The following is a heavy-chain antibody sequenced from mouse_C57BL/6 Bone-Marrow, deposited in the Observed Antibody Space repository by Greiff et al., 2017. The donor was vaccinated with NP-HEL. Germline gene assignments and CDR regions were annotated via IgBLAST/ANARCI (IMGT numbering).Heavy chain of an antibody. J-gene: IGHJ4*01. D-gene: IGHD3-1*01. CDR1: GYAFSSSW. CDR3: ARSARYYYAMDY. V-gene: IGHV1-82*01. CDR2: IYPGDGDT. Sequence: VQLQQSGPELVKPGDSVKISCKASGYAFSSSWMNWVKQRPGKGLEWIGRIYPGDGDTNYNGKFKGKATLTADKSSSTAYMQLSSLTSEDSAVYFCARSARYYYAMDYWGQGTSVTVSS.